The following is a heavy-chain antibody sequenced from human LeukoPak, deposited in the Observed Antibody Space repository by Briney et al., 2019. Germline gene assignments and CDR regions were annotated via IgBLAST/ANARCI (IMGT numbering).Heavy chain of an antibody. Sequence: PGGSLRLSCSASGFTLSNFWIHWVRQAPGKGLVWVSRINTDGSSKNYADSVKGRFAVSRDNAKNTLYLQMNSLRVEDTAVYYCARVIGWDEPFDLWGQGTMVTVYS. CDR2: INTDGSSK. CDR3: ARVIGWDEPFDL. J-gene: IGHJ3*01. V-gene: IGHV3-74*01. CDR1: GFTLSNFW. D-gene: IGHD1-26*01.